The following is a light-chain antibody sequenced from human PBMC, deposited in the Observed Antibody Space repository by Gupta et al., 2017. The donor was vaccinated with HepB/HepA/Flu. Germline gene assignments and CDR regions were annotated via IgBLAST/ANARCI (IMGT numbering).Light chain of an antibody. V-gene: IGKV1-5*03. Sequence: DIQMTQFPSTLSASIGDRVTITCRASDNVNRWLAWYQQKPGRAPKLLINQASNLENGVSSRFRGSGSGTECTLTISSLQPDDFATYYCQHFQSDPWTFGQGTKVEVK. CDR1: DNVNRW. J-gene: IGKJ1*01. CDR2: QAS. CDR3: QHFQSDPWT.